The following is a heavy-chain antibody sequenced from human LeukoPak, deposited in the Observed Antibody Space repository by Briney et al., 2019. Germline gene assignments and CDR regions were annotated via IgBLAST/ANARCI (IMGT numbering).Heavy chain of an antibody. CDR3: ARLIRQGYCSSTSCYNARYFDL. D-gene: IGHD2-2*02. CDR1: GFTFSSYD. J-gene: IGHJ2*01. Sequence: GGSLRLSCAASGFTFSSYDMHWVRQATGKGLEWVSAIGTAGDTYYPGSVKGRFTISRENAKNSLYLQMNSLRAGDTAVYYCARLIRQGYCSSTSCYNARYFDLWGRGTLVTVSS. CDR2: IGTAGDT. V-gene: IGHV3-13*01.